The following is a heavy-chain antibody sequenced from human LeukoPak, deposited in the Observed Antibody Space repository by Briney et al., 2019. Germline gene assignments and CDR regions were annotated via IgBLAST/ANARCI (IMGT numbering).Heavy chain of an antibody. CDR2: INHSGST. V-gene: IGHV4-34*01. CDR3: ARGPYYYYYGMDV. J-gene: IGHJ6*02. Sequence: PSETLSLTCAVYGGSFSGYYWSWIRQPPGKGLEWIGEINHSGSTNYNPSLKSRVTISVDTSKNQFSQKLSSVTAADTAVYYCARGPYYYYYGMDVWGQGTTVTVSS. CDR1: GGSFSGYY.